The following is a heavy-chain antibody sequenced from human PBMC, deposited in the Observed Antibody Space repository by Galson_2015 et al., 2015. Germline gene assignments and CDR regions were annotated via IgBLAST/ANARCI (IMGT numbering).Heavy chain of an antibody. J-gene: IGHJ3*02. D-gene: IGHD2-2*01. CDR1: GFTVSSNY. Sequence: SLRLSCAAFGFTVSSNYMSWVRQAPGKGLEWVSVIYSGGSTYYADSVKGRFTISRDNSKNTLYLQMNSLRAEDTAVYYCARDCSSTSCYHAFDIWGQGTMVTVSS. CDR3: ARDCSSTSCYHAFDI. CDR2: IYSGGST. V-gene: IGHV3-66*01.